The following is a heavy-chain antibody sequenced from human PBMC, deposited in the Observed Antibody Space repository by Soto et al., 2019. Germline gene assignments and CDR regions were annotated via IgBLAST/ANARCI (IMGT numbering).Heavy chain of an antibody. CDR1: GGSISTYF. Sequence: SETLSLTCTVSGGSISTYFWSWIRQPAGGGLEWIGRIYTTGSTNYNTSLKSRVTMSLDTSRNQFSLNLSSVTAADTAVYYCARRGQQLEPTIDYCGQGTLVTVSS. CDR2: IYTTGST. J-gene: IGHJ4*02. V-gene: IGHV4-4*07. D-gene: IGHD6-13*01. CDR3: ARRGQQLEPTIDY.